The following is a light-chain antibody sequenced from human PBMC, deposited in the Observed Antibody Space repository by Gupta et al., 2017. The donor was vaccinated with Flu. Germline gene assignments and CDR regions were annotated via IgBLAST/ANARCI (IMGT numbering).Light chain of an antibody. Sequence: EIQMTQSPSTLTASVGDRVTITCRASHRISSWLAWYQQKPGKAPKLLIYKASSLESGVPSRFSGGGSRTEFTLTISSLQPDDFATYCCQQYNSYSWTFGQGTKVEIK. V-gene: IGKV1-5*03. J-gene: IGKJ1*01. CDR3: QQYNSYSWT. CDR2: KAS. CDR1: HRISSW.